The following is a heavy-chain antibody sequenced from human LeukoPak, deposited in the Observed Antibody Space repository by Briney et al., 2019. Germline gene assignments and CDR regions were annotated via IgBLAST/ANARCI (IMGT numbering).Heavy chain of an antibody. CDR3: ARNVYNFDY. J-gene: IGHJ4*02. CDR1: GXTFSSYE. Sequence: GGSLRLSCAASGXTFSSYEMNWVRQAPGKGLEWVSYISSSGSTIYYADSVQGRFTISRDNAQNSLYLQMSSLRAEDTAVYYCARNVYNFDYWGQGTLVTVSS. CDR2: ISSSGSTI. V-gene: IGHV3-48*03. D-gene: IGHD3-10*02.